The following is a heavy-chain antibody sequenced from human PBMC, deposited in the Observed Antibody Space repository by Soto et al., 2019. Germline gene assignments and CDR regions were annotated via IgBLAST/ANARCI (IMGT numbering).Heavy chain of an antibody. D-gene: IGHD3-22*01. CDR1: GGSISSGDYY. CDR2: IYYSGST. Sequence: SETLSLTCTVSGGSISSGDYYWSWIRQPPGKGLEWIGYIYYSGSTYYNPSLKSRVTISVDTSKNQFSLKLSSVTAADTAVYYCAREIYDSSGYDYWGQGTLVTAPQ. CDR3: AREIYDSSGYDY. J-gene: IGHJ4*02. V-gene: IGHV4-30-4*01.